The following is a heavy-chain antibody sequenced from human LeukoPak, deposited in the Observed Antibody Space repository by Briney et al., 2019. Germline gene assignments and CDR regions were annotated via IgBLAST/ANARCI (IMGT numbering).Heavy chain of an antibody. D-gene: IGHD6-19*01. CDR2: IRYDGSNK. J-gene: IGHJ5*02. CDR1: GFTFSSYG. CDR3: ARLSSGWYNWFDP. Sequence: PGGSLRLSCAASGFTFSSYGIHWVRQTPGKGLEWVAFIRYDGSNKYYADSVKGRFTISRDNAKNSLYLQMNSLRAEDTAVYYCARLSSGWYNWFDPWGQGTLVTVSS. V-gene: IGHV3-30*02.